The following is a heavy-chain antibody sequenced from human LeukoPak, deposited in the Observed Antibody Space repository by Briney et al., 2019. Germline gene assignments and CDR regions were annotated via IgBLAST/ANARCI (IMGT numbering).Heavy chain of an antibody. CDR2: IYHSGSS. D-gene: IGHD5-18*01. CDR1: GGSISSSNW. Sequence: SGTLSLTCAVSGGSISSSNWWSWVRQPPGKGLEWIGEIYHSGSSNYNPSLKSRVTISVDKSKSQFSLKLSSVTAADTAVYFCATAPYSYGPRSDYWGQGTLVTVSS. V-gene: IGHV4-4*02. J-gene: IGHJ4*02. CDR3: ATAPYSYGPRSDY.